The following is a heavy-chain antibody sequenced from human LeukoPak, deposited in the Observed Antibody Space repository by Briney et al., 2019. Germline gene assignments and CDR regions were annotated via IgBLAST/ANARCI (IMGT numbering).Heavy chain of an antibody. Sequence: SETLSLTCAVYGGSITGYYWSWIRQTPGRGLEWVGEIHYTGATSYNPSLKSRATISTDTSKNQFSLRLSSVTAADTAVYYCARGNILTGYCSDFWGQGALVTVSS. CDR2: IHYTGAT. CDR3: ARGNILTGYCSDF. D-gene: IGHD3-9*01. V-gene: IGHV4-34*01. CDR1: GGSITGYY. J-gene: IGHJ4*02.